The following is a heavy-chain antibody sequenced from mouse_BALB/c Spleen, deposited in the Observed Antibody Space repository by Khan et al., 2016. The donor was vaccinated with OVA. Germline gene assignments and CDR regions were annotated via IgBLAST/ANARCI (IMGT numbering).Heavy chain of an antibody. J-gene: IGHJ3*01. V-gene: IGHV5-6*02. CDR2: ISSGGSYT. CDR1: GFTFSTYG. D-gene: IGHD1-1*01. Sequence: DVRLVESGGVLVKPGGSLKLSCAASGFTFSTYGMSWVRQIPDKRLEWVATISSGGSYTYYPDSVKGGFTISREKAKNTLYRQTNRLNSEDTAMYYCSRLAYYYNSEGFAYWGQGTLVTVSA. CDR3: SRLAYYYNSEGFAY.